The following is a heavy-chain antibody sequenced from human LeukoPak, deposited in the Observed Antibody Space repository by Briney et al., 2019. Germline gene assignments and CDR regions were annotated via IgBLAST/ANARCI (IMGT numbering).Heavy chain of an antibody. CDR3: ARERGSGSYYIPHYYYYYGMDV. CDR2: ISPTSGDT. J-gene: IGHJ6*02. CDR1: GYTFTGYY. D-gene: IGHD3-10*01. Sequence: ASVKVSCKTSGYTFTGYYMHWVRQAPGQGLEWMGWISPTSGDTGYAQKFQGRVTMTRNTSISTAYMELSSLRSEDTAVYYCARERGSGSYYIPHYYYYYGMDVWGQGTTVTVSS. V-gene: IGHV1-8*02.